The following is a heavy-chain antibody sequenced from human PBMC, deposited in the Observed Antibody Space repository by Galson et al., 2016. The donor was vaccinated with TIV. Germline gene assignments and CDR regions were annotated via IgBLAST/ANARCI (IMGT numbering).Heavy chain of an antibody. J-gene: IGHJ4*02. CDR1: GYRFTSFS. CDR3: AREREYYVDF. CDR2: IAPSGSYP. Sequence: QSGAEVKKPGESLRISCKGSGYRFTSFSITWVRLMPGKGLEWLGRIAPSGSYPNYNPSFQGHVTFSVDKSVSTAYLQWSSLKASDTAMYFCAREREYYVDFWGQGTLVTVSS. V-gene: IGHV5-10-1*01. D-gene: IGHD2/OR15-2a*01.